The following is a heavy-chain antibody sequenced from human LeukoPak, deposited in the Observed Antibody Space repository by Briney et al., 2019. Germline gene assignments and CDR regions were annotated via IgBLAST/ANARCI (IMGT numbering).Heavy chain of an antibody. CDR1: GDSIRNYY. Sequence: SETLSLTCSVSGDSIRNYYWNWVRQPSGKSLEWIGYTHHSGKTYYNPSLKSRVSTSVDTSKNQFSLRLRSVTAADTAVYYCARATMIRGVTIIPNWLDPWGQGTLVTVSS. CDR3: ARATMIRGVTIIPNWLDP. V-gene: IGHV4-59*12. D-gene: IGHD3-10*01. J-gene: IGHJ5*02. CDR2: THHSGKT.